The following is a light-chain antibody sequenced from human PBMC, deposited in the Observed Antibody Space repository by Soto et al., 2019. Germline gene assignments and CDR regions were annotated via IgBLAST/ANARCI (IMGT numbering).Light chain of an antibody. CDR3: SSDTSSSTLYV. CDR2: DVS. J-gene: IGLJ1*01. V-gene: IGLV2-14*03. Sequence: QSVLTQPASVSGSPGQSITISCTGTSSDVGGYNYVSWYQQHPGKAPKLIIYDVSNRPSGVSNRFSGSRSGNTASLTISGLQAEDEADYYCSSDTSSSTLYVFGTGTKVTVL. CDR1: SSDVGGYNY.